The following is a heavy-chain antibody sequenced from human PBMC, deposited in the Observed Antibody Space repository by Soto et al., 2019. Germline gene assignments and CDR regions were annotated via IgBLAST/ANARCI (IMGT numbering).Heavy chain of an antibody. CDR2: IISDIRTI. CDR3: ARIKLVEWLFINVDVYDMDV. Sequence: RRLSCVASGFSLSDYAVNWVRQAPGKGLDFVSFIISDIRTIYYAYSFEGRFTVSRDNSRNSVSLHMDSLMYYYAAFYYCARIKLVEWLFINVDVYDMDVWGQGTPVTVSS. D-gene: IGHD3-3*01. V-gene: IGHV3-48*02. J-gene: IGHJ6*02. CDR1: GFSLSDYA.